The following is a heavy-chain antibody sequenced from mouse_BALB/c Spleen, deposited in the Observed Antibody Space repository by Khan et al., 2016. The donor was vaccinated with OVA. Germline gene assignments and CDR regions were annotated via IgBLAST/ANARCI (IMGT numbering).Heavy chain of an antibody. V-gene: IGHV1S137*01. CDR1: GYTFTDYA. J-gene: IGHJ2*01. Sequence: QVQLQHPGPELVRPGVSVKISCKGSGYTFTDYAMHWVKQSHAKSLEWIGLISTYSGNTNYNQKFKGKATMTVDKSSSTAYMELARLTSEDSAIYCCGGAAYDGYYDYWGEGTTLTVSS. D-gene: IGHD2-3*01. CDR2: ISTYSGNT. CDR3: GGAAYDGYYDY.